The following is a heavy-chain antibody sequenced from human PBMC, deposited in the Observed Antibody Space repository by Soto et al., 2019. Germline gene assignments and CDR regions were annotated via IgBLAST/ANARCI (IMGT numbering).Heavy chain of an antibody. CDR1: VYTFTSYY. CDR2: INPSGGST. V-gene: IGHV1-46*03. Sequence: ASLKVSCKASVYTFTSYYMHWVRQASGQGLEWMGIINPSGGSTSYAQKFQGRVTMTRDTSTSTVYMELSSLRSEDTAVYYCAREYSSSNDYSGQGTLVTVSS. CDR3: AREYSSSNDY. D-gene: IGHD6-6*01. J-gene: IGHJ4*02.